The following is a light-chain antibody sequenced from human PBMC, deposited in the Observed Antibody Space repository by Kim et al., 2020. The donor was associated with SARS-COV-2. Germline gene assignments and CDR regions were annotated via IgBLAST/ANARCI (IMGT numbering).Light chain of an antibody. CDR2: EDS. J-gene: IGLJ3*02. Sequence: SYELTQPPSVSVSPGQTARITCSGDAFPKKYAYWYQQKSGQAPVLVIYEDSKRPSGIPERFSGSSSGTMATLTISGAQVEDEADYYCYSTDSSGNHWVFGGGTQLTVL. CDR3: YSTDSSGNHWV. CDR1: AFPKKY. V-gene: IGLV3-10*01.